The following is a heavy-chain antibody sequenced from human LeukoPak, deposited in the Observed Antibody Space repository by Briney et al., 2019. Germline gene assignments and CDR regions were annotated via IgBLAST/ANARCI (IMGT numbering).Heavy chain of an antibody. Sequence: GSLRLSCAASGFTVSSNYMSWIRQPPGRGLEWIGEINQSGSTNYNPSLKSRVTISVDTSRNQFSLKLSSVTAADTGVYYCATKYSVAVAANPPYFDYWGQGTLVTVSS. V-gene: IGHV4-34*08. CDR3: ATKYSVAVAANPPYFDY. CDR2: INQSGST. J-gene: IGHJ4*02. CDR1: GFTVSSNY. D-gene: IGHD6-19*01.